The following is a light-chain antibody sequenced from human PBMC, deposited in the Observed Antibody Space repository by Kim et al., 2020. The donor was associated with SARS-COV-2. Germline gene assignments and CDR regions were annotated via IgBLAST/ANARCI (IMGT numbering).Light chain of an antibody. CDR2: LNSDGSH. J-gene: IGLJ2*01. CDR3: QTWGTGIVV. CDR1: SGHSSYA. V-gene: IGLV4-69*01. Sequence: ASVKLTGTLSSGHSSYAIAWHQQQPGKGPRYLMKLNSDGSHSKGDGIPDRFSGSSSGAERYFTISSLQSEDEADYYCQTWGTGIVVFGGGTQLTVL.